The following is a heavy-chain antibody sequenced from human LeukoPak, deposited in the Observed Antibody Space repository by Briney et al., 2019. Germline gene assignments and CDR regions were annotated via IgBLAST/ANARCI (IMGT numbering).Heavy chain of an antibody. CDR3: ARDQGTVLLWFGYYMDV. CDR1: GGTFSSYA. D-gene: IGHD3-10*01. CDR2: IIPIFGTA. V-gene: IGHV1-69*13. J-gene: IGHJ6*03. Sequence: SVKVSCKASGGTFSSYAISWVRQAPGQGLEWMGGIIPIFGTANYAQKFQGRVTITADESTSTAYMELSRLRSEDTAVYYCARDQGTVLLWFGYYMDVWGKGTTVTVSS.